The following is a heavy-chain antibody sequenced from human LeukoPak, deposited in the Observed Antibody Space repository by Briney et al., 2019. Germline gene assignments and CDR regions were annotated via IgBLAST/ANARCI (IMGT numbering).Heavy chain of an antibody. CDR2: INTNTGNP. V-gene: IGHV7-4-1*02. Sequence: GASVKVSCKASGYTFTGYYMHWVRQAPGQGLEWMGWINTNTGNPTYAQGFTGRFVFSLDTSVSTAYLQISSLKAEDTAVYYCARDLGDYGDYLRVWGQGTLVTVSS. CDR3: ARDLGDYGDYLRV. CDR1: GYTFTGYY. J-gene: IGHJ4*02. D-gene: IGHD4-17*01.